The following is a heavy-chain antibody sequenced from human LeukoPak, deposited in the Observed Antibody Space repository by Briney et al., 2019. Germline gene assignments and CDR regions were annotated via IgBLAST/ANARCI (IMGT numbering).Heavy chain of an antibody. V-gene: IGHV3-11*01. CDR1: GFTFSEYY. CDR2: ISSSGSTI. Sequence: GGSLRLSCAASGFTFSEYYMSWIRQAPGKGLEWVSYISSSGSTIYYADSAKGRFTISRDNAKNSLYLQMNSLVAEETAVYYCARVLDYGDSFDYWGQGTLVTVSS. D-gene: IGHD4-17*01. J-gene: IGHJ4*02. CDR3: ARVLDYGDSFDY.